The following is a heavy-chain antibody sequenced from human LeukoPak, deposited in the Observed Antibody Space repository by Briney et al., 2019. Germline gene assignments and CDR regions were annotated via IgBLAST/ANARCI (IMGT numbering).Heavy chain of an antibody. CDR2: IWFDGSNK. V-gene: IGHV3-33*01. Sequence: GRSLRLSCAASGFIFSNDAMHWVRQAPGKGLEWVAFIWFDGSNKHYADSVKGRFTISRDNSEDTLYLQMNSLRAEDTTVYYCARDSVVDYWGQGTLVTVSS. D-gene: IGHD2-15*01. CDR1: GFIFSNDA. CDR3: ARDSVVDY. J-gene: IGHJ4*02.